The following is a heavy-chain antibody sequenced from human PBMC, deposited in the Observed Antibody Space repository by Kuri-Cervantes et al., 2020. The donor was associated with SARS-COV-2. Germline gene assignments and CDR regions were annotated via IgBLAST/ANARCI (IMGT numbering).Heavy chain of an antibody. V-gene: IGHV4-59*01. J-gene: IGHJ3*02. CDR3: AKVANWGDRDAFDI. Sequence: GSLRLSCSVSGGSISRDYWSWIRQPPGKGLEWIAFIYYSGNTNYNPSLKSRVTVSVDTSNNQFSLRLNSVTAADTAVYYYAKVANWGDRDAFDIWGQGTRVTVSS. CDR1: GGSISRDY. D-gene: IGHD7-27*01. CDR2: IYYSGNT.